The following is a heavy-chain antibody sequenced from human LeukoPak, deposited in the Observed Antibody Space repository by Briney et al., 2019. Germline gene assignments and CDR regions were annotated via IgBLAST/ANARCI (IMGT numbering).Heavy chain of an antibody. CDR3: ARVNSGGMEGTFDY. CDR2: IWYDGSNK. V-gene: IGHV3-33*01. D-gene: IGHD6-19*01. CDR1: GFTFSSYG. J-gene: IGHJ4*02. Sequence: GGSLRLSCAASGFTFSSYGMQWGRQAPGKGLEWVAVIWYDGSNKYYAESVKGRFTISRDNSKNTLYLQMNSLRAEDTAVYYCARVNSGGMEGTFDYWGQGTLVTVSS.